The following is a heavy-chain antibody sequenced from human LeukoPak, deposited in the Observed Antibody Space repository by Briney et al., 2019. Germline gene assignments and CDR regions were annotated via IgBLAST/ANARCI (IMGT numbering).Heavy chain of an antibody. Sequence: SVKVSCKASGGTFGSYAISWVRQAPGQGLEWMGGIIPIFGTANYAQKFQGRVTITADESTSTAYMELSSLRSEDTAVYYCARGAAVVPAAIPNYYYYGMDIWGKGTTVTVSS. CDR3: ARGAAVVPAAIPNYYYYGMDI. V-gene: IGHV1-69*13. CDR2: IIPIFGTA. D-gene: IGHD2-2*01. CDR1: GGTFGSYA. J-gene: IGHJ6*04.